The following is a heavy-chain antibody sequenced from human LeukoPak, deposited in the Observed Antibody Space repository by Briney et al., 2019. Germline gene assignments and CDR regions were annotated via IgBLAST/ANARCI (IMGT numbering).Heavy chain of an antibody. CDR3: VRGGQWLVPFDY. CDR2: INHSGST. CDR1: GGSFSGYY. D-gene: IGHD6-19*01. Sequence: SETLSLTCAVSGGSFSGYYWSWIRQPPGKGLEWIGEINHSGSTNYNPSLKSRLTISVDTSKNQFSMKLSSVTAADTAVYYCVRGGQWLVPFDYWGQGTLVTVSS. V-gene: IGHV4-34*01. J-gene: IGHJ4*02.